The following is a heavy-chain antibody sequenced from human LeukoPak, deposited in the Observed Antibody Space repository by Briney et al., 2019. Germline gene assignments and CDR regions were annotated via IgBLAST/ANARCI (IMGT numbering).Heavy chain of an antibody. CDR3: AKGTYDSRGHFDY. Sequence: GGSLRLSCAASGFTFSGYAMTWVRQAPGKGLEWVSGISGSGSNTYYADSVKGRFTISRDNSKNTLYLQMNSLRAEDTAAYYCAKGTYDSRGHFDYWGQGTLVSVSS. V-gene: IGHV3-23*01. CDR2: ISGSGSNT. CDR1: GFTFSGYA. D-gene: IGHD3-22*01. J-gene: IGHJ4*02.